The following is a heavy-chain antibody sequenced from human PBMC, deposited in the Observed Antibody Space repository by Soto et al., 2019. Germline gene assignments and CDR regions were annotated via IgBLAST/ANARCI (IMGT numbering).Heavy chain of an antibody. V-gene: IGHV1-46*01. CDR2: VNPSGVHT. D-gene: IGHD2-21*02. Sequence: QVQLMQSGAEVKKPGASVKVSCKASGDTFTDYYIHWVRQAPGQGLEWMGTVNPSGVHTPYARHFQGCASTLXXXSXXTLYMEWISLASDDTAIYYCARGGHVMVVTAALDYCGQGTLVTVSS. CDR1: GDTFTDYY. CDR3: ARGGHVMVVTAALDY. J-gene: IGHJ4*02.